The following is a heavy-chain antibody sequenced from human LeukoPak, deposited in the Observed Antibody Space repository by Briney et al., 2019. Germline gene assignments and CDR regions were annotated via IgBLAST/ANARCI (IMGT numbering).Heavy chain of an antibody. CDR1: GFTFSSYA. D-gene: IGHD4-17*01. Sequence: PGGSLRLSCAASGFTFSSYAMHWVRQAPGKGLEYVSAISSNGGSTYYANSVKGRFTISRDNSKNTLYLQMGSLRAEDMAVYYCARGDYGDYVGFLQWGQGTLVTVSS. CDR2: ISSNGGST. J-gene: IGHJ4*02. CDR3: ARGDYGDYVGFLQ. V-gene: IGHV3-64*01.